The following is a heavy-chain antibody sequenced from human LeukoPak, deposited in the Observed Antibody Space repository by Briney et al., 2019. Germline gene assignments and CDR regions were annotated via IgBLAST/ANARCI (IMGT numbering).Heavy chain of an antibody. CDR3: ARAYSSSWPPNFDY. CDR1: GYTFTGYY. J-gene: IGHJ4*02. V-gene: IGHV1-2*06. Sequence: ASVKVSCKASGYTFTGYYMHWVRQAPGQGLEWMGRINPNSGGTNYAQKFQGRVTMTRDTSISTAYMELSRLRSDDTAVYYCARAYSSSWPPNFDYWGQGTLVTVSS. CDR2: INPNSGGT. D-gene: IGHD6-13*01.